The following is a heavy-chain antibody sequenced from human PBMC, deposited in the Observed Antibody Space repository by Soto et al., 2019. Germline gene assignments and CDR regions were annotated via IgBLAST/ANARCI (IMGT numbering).Heavy chain of an antibody. J-gene: IGHJ6*02. CDR1: VYSVSNLNSY. V-gene: IGHV4-61*01. CDR2: TYYSGST. Sequence: SETLSISCTVSVYSVSNLNSYWSWIRHPPGKGLEWIGYTYYSGSTNYNPSLKSRVTISLDTSKNQFSLRLSSVTAADTAVYYCARGGAYYYYYGMDVWGQGTTVTVSS. CDR3: ARGGAYYYYYGMDV.